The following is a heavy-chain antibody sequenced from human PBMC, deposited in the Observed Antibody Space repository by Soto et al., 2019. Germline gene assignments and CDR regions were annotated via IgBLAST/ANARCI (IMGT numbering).Heavy chain of an antibody. CDR2: IIPVFNTT. D-gene: IGHD2-15*01. CDR3: ARRQTSDITCFHF. J-gene: IGHJ4*02. V-gene: IGHV1-69*01. CDR1: GGTFIFYG. Sequence: QVQLVQSGAVVKKPGSSVKVSCRASGGTFIFYGISWVRQAPGQGLQWIGGIIPVFNTTHYAQNFTGTVKITADESTSAAYLELSGLRSEDMAIYYCARRQTSDITCFHFWGQGTPVIVSS.